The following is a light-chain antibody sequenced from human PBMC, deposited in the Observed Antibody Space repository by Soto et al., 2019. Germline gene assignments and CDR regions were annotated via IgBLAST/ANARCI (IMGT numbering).Light chain of an antibody. CDR2: DAS. CDR3: QQRSSWPLT. V-gene: IGKV3-11*01. CDR1: QSVSSY. J-gene: IGKJ5*01. Sequence: EIVLTQSPATLSLSPGERATLSCRASQSVSSYLAWYQQKPGQAPRLLIYDASNRATGMPARFSGSGSGKDFTLTISSLEPEDFAVYYCQQRSSWPLTFGQGTRLEI.